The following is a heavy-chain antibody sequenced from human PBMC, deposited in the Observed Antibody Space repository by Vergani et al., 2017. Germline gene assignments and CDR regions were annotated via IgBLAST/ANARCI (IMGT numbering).Heavy chain of an antibody. CDR1: GFTFSSYA. J-gene: IGHJ4*02. Sequence: EVQLLESGGGLVKPGGSLRLSCAASGFTFSSYAMSWVRQAPGKGLEWVSAISGSGGSTYYADSVKGRFTISRDNSKNTLYLQMNSLRAEDTAVYYCAKVWDNYDYVWGSSPYYFDYWGQGTLVTVSS. V-gene: IGHV3-23*01. CDR2: ISGSGGST. D-gene: IGHD3-16*01. CDR3: AKVWDNYDYVWGSSPYYFDY.